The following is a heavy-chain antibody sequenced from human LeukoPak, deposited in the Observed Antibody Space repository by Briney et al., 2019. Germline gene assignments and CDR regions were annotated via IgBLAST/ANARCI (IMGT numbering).Heavy chain of an antibody. V-gene: IGHV4-34*01. Sequence: KSSETLSLTCAVSGVSFNDYYWSWVRQTPGKGLEWIGEINHSGYTNDSPSLKSRVTLSIDTSREQFSLNLRSVTVADSGIYYCTRMTTGHDYWSQGTLVTVSS. CDR2: INHSGYT. CDR1: GVSFNDYY. J-gene: IGHJ4*02. CDR3: TRMTTGHDY. D-gene: IGHD4-17*01.